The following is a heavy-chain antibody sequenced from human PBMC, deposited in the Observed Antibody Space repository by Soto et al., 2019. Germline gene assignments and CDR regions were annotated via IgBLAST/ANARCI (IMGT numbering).Heavy chain of an antibody. Sequence: GGSLRLSCAASGFTFSSYAMSWVRQAPGKGLEWVSAISGSGGSTYYADSVKGRFTISRDNSKNTLYLQMNSLRAEDTAVYYCAKDDRALRVRGVIHHAFDIWGQGTMVTISS. D-gene: IGHD3-10*01. CDR3: AKDDRALRVRGVIHHAFDI. CDR1: GFTFSSYA. CDR2: ISGSGGST. V-gene: IGHV3-23*01. J-gene: IGHJ3*02.